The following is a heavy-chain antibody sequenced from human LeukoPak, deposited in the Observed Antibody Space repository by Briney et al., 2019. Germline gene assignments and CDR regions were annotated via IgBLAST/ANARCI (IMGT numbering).Heavy chain of an antibody. J-gene: IGHJ5*02. D-gene: IGHD1-14*01. CDR2: INHSGST. Sequence: PSETLSLTCAVYGGSFSGYYWSWIRQPPGKGLEWIGEINHSGSTNYNPSLKSRVTISVDTSKNQFSLKLSSVTAADTAVYYCASRYPAASGTPFDPWGQGTLVTVSS. V-gene: IGHV4-34*01. CDR3: ASRYPAASGTPFDP. CDR1: GGSFSGYY.